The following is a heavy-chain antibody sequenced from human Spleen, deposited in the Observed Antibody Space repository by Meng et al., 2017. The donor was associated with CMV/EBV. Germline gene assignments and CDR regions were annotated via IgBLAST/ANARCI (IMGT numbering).Heavy chain of an antibody. D-gene: IGHD3-10*01. Sequence: SVKVSCKAYGGNFNSYNFIWVRQAPGQGLEWVGRIAPLLRTPIFAQSFQGRVTITADKSTSTAYMELSSLRSEDTAVYYCARDRGDIWGQGTMVTVSS. J-gene: IGHJ3*02. CDR3: ARDRGDI. CDR1: GGNFNSYN. CDR2: IAPLLRTP. V-gene: IGHV1-69*08.